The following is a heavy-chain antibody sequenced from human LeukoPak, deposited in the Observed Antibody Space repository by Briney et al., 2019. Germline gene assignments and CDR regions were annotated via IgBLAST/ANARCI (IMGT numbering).Heavy chain of an antibody. V-gene: IGHV3-7*01. J-gene: IGHJ4*02. CDR2: IKQDGSEE. CDR3: IRDLFDDYSLDY. Sequence: GGSLRLSCAASGFTFSSYWMSWVRQAPGKGLEWVANIKQDGSEEVYVDSVKGRFTISRDNAGNSLYLQMNSLRAEDTAVYYCIRDLFDDYSLDYWGQGALVTVSS. CDR1: GFTFSSYW. D-gene: IGHD3-16*01.